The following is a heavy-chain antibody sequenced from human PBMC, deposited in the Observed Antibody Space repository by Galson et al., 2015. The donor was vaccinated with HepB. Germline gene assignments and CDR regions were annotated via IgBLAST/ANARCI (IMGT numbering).Heavy chain of an antibody. CDR3: ARVAYCGGDCHWYFDL. CDR1: GFTFSSYD. V-gene: IGHV3-13*01. J-gene: IGHJ2*01. CDR2: ISTAGDT. D-gene: IGHD2-21*02. Sequence: SLRLSCAASGFTFSSYDMHWVRQATGKGLEWVSAISTAGDTYYPGSVKGRFTISRENAKNSLYLQMNSLRAGDTAVYYCARVAYCGGDCHWYFDLWGRGTLVTVSS.